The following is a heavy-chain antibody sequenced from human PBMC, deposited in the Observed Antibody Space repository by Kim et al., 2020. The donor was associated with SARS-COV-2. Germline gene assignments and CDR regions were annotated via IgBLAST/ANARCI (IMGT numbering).Heavy chain of an antibody. CDR3: ARYFDF. Sequence: YSGSPYYNPSLKSRVTISVDTSKNQCSLKLSSVTAADTAVYYCARYFDFWGQGTVVTVSS. CDR2: YSGSP. V-gene: IGHV4-39*01. J-gene: IGHJ4*02.